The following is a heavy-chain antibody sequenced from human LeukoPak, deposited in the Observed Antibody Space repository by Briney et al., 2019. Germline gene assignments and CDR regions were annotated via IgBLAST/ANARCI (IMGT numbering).Heavy chain of an antibody. CDR2: IKRKTDGGTT. Sequence: GGSLRLSCAASGFTFSNAWMSWVRQAPGKGLEWVGRIKRKTDGGTTDYAAPVKGRFTISRDDSKNTLYLQMNSLKTEDTAVYYCTTEHYYGSGSFDYWGQGTLVTVSS. CDR3: TTEHYYGSGSFDY. V-gene: IGHV3-15*01. J-gene: IGHJ4*02. D-gene: IGHD3-10*01. CDR1: GFTFSNAW.